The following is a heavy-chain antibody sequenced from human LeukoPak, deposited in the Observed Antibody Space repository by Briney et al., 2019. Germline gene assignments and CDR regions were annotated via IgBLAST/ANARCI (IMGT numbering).Heavy chain of an antibody. CDR3: AKDHNNRRSDVLRYFDY. CDR1: GFTFSSYA. Sequence: PGGSLRLSCAASGFTFSSYAMSWVRQAPGKGLEWVSAISDSGGSTYYADSVKGRFTISRDNSKNTLYLQMDSLRAEDTAVYYCAKDHNNRRSDVLRYFDYWGQGTLVTVST. CDR2: ISDSGGST. J-gene: IGHJ4*02. D-gene: IGHD4-17*01. V-gene: IGHV3-23*01.